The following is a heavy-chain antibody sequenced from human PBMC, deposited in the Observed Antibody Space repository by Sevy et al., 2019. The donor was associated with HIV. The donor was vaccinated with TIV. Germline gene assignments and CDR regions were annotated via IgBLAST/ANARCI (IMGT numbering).Heavy chain of an antibody. J-gene: IGHJ4*02. V-gene: IGHV3-23*01. CDR2: ISGTGDYT. CDR1: GFTFSSFA. CDR3: AKKMGGGSGMAFLVDY. D-gene: IGHD5-18*01. Sequence: GGSLRLSCAASGFTFSSFAMGWVRQAPGKGLDWISVISGTGDYTYYADSVKGRFTISRDNSKNRLFLQMNSLRAEDTAIFYCAKKMGGGSGMAFLVDYWGQGTLVTVSS.